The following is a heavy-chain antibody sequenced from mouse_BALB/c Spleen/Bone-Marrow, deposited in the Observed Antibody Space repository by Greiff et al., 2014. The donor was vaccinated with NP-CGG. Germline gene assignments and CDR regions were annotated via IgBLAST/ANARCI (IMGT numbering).Heavy chain of an antibody. Sequence: QVQLEQSGPQLVRPGAAVNVSCKASGYAFTNYLIEWVKQRPGQGLEWIGVINPGSGGANYNEKFKGKATLTADKSSSTAYMQLSSLTSDDSSVYFGARFGRYHFDYWGQGTSLTVSS. CDR1: GYAFTNYL. CDR2: INPGSGGA. CDR3: ARFGRYHFDY. D-gene: IGHD5-1-1*01. J-gene: IGHJ2*02. V-gene: IGHV1-54*01.